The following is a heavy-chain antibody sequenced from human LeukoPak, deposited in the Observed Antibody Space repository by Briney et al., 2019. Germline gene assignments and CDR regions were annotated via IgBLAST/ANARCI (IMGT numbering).Heavy chain of an antibody. CDR1: GYTFTSYG. V-gene: IGHV1-18*01. J-gene: IGHJ4*02. D-gene: IGHD2-2*01. CDR3: ARYCSSTSCYELSS. CDR2: ISAYNGNT. Sequence: ASVKVSCEASGYTFTSYGISWVRQAPGQGLEWMGWISAYNGNTNYAQKLQGRVTMTTDTSTSTAYMELRSLRSDDTAVYYCARYCSSTSCYELSSWGQGTLVTVSS.